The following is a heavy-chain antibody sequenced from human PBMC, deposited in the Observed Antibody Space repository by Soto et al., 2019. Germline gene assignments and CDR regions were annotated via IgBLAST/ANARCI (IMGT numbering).Heavy chain of an antibody. Sequence: ASVKVSCKASGYTFTGYYMHWVRQAPGQGLEWMGWINPNSGGTNYAQKFQGWGTMTRDTSISTAYMELSRLRSDDTAVYYCARGLPLLRFSPHNWFDPWGQGTLVTVSS. V-gene: IGHV1-2*04. CDR2: INPNSGGT. CDR1: GYTFTGYY. D-gene: IGHD3-3*01. J-gene: IGHJ5*02. CDR3: ARGLPLLRFSPHNWFDP.